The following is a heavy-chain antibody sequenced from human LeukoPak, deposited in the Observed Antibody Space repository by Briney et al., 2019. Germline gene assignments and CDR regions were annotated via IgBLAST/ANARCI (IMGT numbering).Heavy chain of an antibody. CDR3: AIAVAGTIDY. CDR1: GYSISSGYY. D-gene: IGHD6-19*01. CDR2: IYHSGST. Sequence: SETLSLTCAVSGYSISSGYYWGWIRQPPGKGLEWIGSIYHSGSTYYNPSLKSRVTISVDTSKNQLSLKLSSVTAADTAVYYCAIAVAGTIDYWGQGTLVTVSS. J-gene: IGHJ4*02. V-gene: IGHV4-38-2*01.